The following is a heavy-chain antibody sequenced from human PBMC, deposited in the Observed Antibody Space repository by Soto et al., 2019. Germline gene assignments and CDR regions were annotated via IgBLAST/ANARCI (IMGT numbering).Heavy chain of an antibody. D-gene: IGHD2-15*01. CDR2: INPSGGST. Sequence: ASVKVSCKASGYTFTSYYMHWVRQAPGQGLEWMGIINPSGGSTSYAQKFQGRVTMTRDTSTSTVYMELSSLRSEDTAVYYCASQVAATGAYYYYGMAVWGQGTTVTVSS. CDR1: GYTFTSYY. CDR3: ASQVAATGAYYYYGMAV. J-gene: IGHJ6*02. V-gene: IGHV1-46*01.